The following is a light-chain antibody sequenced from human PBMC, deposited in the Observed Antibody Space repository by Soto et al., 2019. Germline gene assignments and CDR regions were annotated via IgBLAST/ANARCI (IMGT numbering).Light chain of an antibody. CDR1: QSIKTY. V-gene: IGKV3-11*01. Sequence: IVLTQSPVTLSLSPGERATLSCRASQSIKTYLAWYHQRPGQSPRLLIYDVSTRAAGIPARFSGSGYGTDFTLTISSLEPEDLGVYFCQQRNNSPTVYTFGQGTKLEIK. CDR3: QQRNNSPTVYT. CDR2: DVS. J-gene: IGKJ2*01.